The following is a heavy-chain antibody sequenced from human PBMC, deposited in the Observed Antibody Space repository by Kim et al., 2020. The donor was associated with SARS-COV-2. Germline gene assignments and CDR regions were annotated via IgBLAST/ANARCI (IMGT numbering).Heavy chain of an antibody. CDR1: GYPFTTYA. V-gene: IGHV7-4-1*02. D-gene: IGHD5-12*01. Sequence: ASVNVSCKTSGYPFTTYAVNWVRQAPGQGLEWMGWINTNTGNPTYAQGFTGRFVFSSDTSVSTAYLQITSLKAEDTAVYFCARHWWGYDRLGGYNWFDPW. CDR2: INTNTGNP. CDR3: ARHWWGYDRLGGYNWFDP. J-gene: IGHJ5*02.